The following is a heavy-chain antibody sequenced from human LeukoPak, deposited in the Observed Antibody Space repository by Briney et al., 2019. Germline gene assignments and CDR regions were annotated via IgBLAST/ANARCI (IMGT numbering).Heavy chain of an antibody. Sequence: SVKVSCKASGGTFSSYAISWVRQAPGQGLEWMGGIIPIFGTANYAQKFQGRVTITADESTSTAYMELSSLRSEDTAVYYCARRGYSGYDLDYWGQGTLVTVSS. V-gene: IGHV1-69*01. CDR1: GGTFSSYA. J-gene: IGHJ4*02. D-gene: IGHD5-12*01. CDR3: ARRGYSGYDLDY. CDR2: IIPIFGTA.